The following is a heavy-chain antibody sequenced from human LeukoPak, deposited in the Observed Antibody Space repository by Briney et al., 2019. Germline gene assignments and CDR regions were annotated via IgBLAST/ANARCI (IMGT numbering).Heavy chain of an antibody. Sequence: ASVKVSCKTSGHSFTGYYMHWVRQAPGQGLEWMGWINPNSGGTNYAQKFQGRVAMTRDTSISTAYMDLSSLTSDDTAVYYCARGSSRIIGTTVDYYHYYMDVWGQGTTVTVSS. V-gene: IGHV1-2*02. CDR1: GHSFTGYY. CDR2: INPNSGGT. J-gene: IGHJ6*03. D-gene: IGHD1-7*01. CDR3: ARGSSRIIGTTVDYYHYYMDV.